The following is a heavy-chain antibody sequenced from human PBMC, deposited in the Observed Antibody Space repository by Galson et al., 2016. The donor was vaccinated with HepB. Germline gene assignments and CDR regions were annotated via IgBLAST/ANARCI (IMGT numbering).Heavy chain of an antibody. CDR2: IDPEDGET. J-gene: IGHJ6*02. CDR1: GYSLTDYY. D-gene: IGHD2-2*01. V-gene: IGHV1-69-2*01. Sequence: SCKVSGYSLTDYYIHWVQQAPGKGLEWMGLIDPEDGETVYAEKFQGRVPITADTSTDTAYMELSSLRSEDAAVYYCARSVSGAIGVVYYGMDVWGQGTTVIVSS. CDR3: ARSVSGAIGVVYYGMDV.